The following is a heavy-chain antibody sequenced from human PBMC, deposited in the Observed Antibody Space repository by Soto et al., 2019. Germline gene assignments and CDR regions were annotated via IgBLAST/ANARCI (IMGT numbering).Heavy chain of an antibody. CDR2: ISGSGGST. D-gene: IGHD6-19*01. CDR3: AKDHAWLDFDY. Sequence: EVQLLESGGGLVQPGGSLRLSCAASVFTFSSYPKSWVRQAPGKELVWVSAISGSGGSTYYADSVKGRFTISRDNTKNTLYLQMNSLRAEDTAVYYCAKDHAWLDFDYWGQGTLVTVSS. CDR1: VFTFSSYP. J-gene: IGHJ4*02. V-gene: IGHV3-23*01.